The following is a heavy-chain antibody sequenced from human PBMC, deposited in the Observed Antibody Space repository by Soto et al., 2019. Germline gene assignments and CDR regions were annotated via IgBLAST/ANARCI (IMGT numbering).Heavy chain of an antibody. J-gene: IGHJ4*02. V-gene: IGHV3-30*18. CDR1: GFTFSAYD. Sequence: QVQLLESGGGVVQPGRSLRLSCAASGFTFSAYDIHWVRQAPGKGLEWVALISDNGGKKYYADSVKGRFTISRGNSRNTLFLQMSSLRAEDTAVYYCAKDAGATDYAAEYWGQGTLVTVSS. D-gene: IGHD4-17*01. CDR3: AKDAGATDYAAEY. CDR2: ISDNGGKK.